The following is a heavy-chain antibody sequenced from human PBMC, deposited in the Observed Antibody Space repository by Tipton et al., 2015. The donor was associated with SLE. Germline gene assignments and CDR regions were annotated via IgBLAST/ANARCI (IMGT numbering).Heavy chain of an antibody. V-gene: IGHV3-33*01. CDR2: IWHDGSRT. Sequence: QVQLVQSGGGVVQPGRSLRLSCTAPGFAFSSHGMHWVRQAPGKGLEWTAVIWHDGSRTLYADSVKGRFTISRDNSKNTLYLQMDSLRAEDTAVYFCARDLDLWGQGTLVTVSS. J-gene: IGHJ5*02. CDR3: ARDLDL. CDR1: GFAFSSHG.